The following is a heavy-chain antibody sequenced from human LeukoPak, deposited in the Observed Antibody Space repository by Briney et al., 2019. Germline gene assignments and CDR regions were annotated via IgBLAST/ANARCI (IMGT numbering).Heavy chain of an antibody. V-gene: IGHV3-33*08. CDR2: TWYDGGNK. CDR3: ARLGSGWLFDY. CDR1: GFTFSSYG. Sequence: GGSLRLSCAASGFTFSSYGVHWVRQAPGKGLEWVAVTWYDGGNKYYADSVKGRFTISKDNSKNTVDLQMNSLRAEDTAVYYCARLGSGWLFDYWGQGTPVTVSS. J-gene: IGHJ4*02. D-gene: IGHD6-19*01.